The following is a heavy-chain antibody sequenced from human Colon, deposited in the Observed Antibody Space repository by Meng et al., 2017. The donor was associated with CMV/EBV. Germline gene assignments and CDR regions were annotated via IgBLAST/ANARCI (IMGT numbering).Heavy chain of an antibody. V-gene: IGHV4-59*11. CDR1: GDSIRSHY. D-gene: IGHD1-1*01. CDR2: IYYSGSA. CDR3: SRGLGHASNNSHDY. J-gene: IGHJ4*02. Sequence: SETLSPTCTVSGDSIRSHYWSWIRQPPGKGLEWMGYIYYSGSATYRPSLRSRITISVDTSKNQFSLNLRSVTAADTAMYFCSRGLGHASNNSHDYWGQGTLVTVSS.